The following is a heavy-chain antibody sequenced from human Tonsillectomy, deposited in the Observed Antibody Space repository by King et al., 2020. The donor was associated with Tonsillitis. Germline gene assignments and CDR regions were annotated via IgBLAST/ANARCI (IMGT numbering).Heavy chain of an antibody. J-gene: IGHJ5*02. V-gene: IGHV4-59*08. CDR2: IYYSGST. Sequence: VQLQESGPGLVKPSETLSLTCTVSGGSISSYYWSWIRQPPGKGLEWIGYIYYSGSTNYNPSLKSRVTISVETSKNQFSLKLSSVTAADTAVYYGARQTQGTMVRGFPGWFDPWGQGTLVTVSS. CDR3: ARQTQGTMVRGFPGWFDP. D-gene: IGHD3-10*01. CDR1: GGSISSYY.